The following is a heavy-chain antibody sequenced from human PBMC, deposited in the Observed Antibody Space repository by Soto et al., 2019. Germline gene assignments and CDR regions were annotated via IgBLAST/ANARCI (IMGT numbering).Heavy chain of an antibody. CDR1: GGSFSSYI. CDR2: IIPVLGVE. CDR3: ARDMGLVLVPAADYYGMDV. V-gene: IGHV1-69*04. Sequence: SVKVSCKASGGSFSSYIVSWVRQAPGQGLEWMGRIIPVLGVEYYAQKFQGRVKITADKSTSTAYMELSSLRSEDTAVYYCARDMGLVLVPAADYYGMDVWGRGTTVTVSS. J-gene: IGHJ6*02. D-gene: IGHD2-2*01.